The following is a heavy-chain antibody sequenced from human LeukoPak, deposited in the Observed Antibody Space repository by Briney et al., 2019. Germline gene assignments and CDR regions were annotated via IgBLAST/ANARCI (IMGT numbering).Heavy chain of an antibody. V-gene: IGHV3-23*01. CDR2: INGRDGRT. CDR1: GFTFSNYA. J-gene: IGHJ3*02. Sequence: PGGSLRLSCAAPGFTFSNYAMGWVRQAPGKGLEWVSSINGRDGRTYYADSVRGRFSISSDNSKNTLSLQMNSLRAEDTAVYYCARGEAFAFDKWGQGTVVTVSS. CDR3: ARGEAFAFDK.